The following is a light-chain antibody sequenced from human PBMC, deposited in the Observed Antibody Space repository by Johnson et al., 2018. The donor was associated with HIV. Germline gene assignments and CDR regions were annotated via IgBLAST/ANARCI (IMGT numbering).Light chain of an antibody. Sequence: HSVLTQPPSVSAAPGQKVTISCSGSSSNIGNNYVSWYQQLPGTAPKVLIHENNNRPSGIPDRFSGSKSGTSATLGITGLQTGDEADYYCGTWNSSLSAHDYVFGTGTKVTVL. CDR3: GTWNSSLSAHDYV. CDR1: SSNIGNNY. V-gene: IGLV1-51*02. CDR2: ENN. J-gene: IGLJ1*01.